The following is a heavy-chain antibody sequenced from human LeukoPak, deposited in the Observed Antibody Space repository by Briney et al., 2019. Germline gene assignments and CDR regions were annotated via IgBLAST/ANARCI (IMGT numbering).Heavy chain of an antibody. J-gene: IGHJ4*02. D-gene: IGHD2-2*01. CDR2: INPNSGGT. V-gene: IGHV1-2*02. CDR3: ARDQRRYCSSTSCSVVY. CDR1: GYTFTGYC. Sequence: ASVKVSCKASGYTFTGYCMHWVRQAPGQGLEWMGWINPNSGGTNYAQKFQGRVTMTRDTSISTAYMELSRLRSDDTAVYYCARDQRRYCSSTSCSVVYWGQGTLVTVSS.